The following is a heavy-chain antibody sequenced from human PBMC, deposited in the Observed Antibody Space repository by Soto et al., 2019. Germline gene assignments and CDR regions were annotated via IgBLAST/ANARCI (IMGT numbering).Heavy chain of an antibody. D-gene: IGHD3-22*01. Sequence: ASVKVSCKASGGTFSSYAISWVRQAPGQGLEWMGGIIPIFGTANYAQKFQGRVTITADESTSTAYMELSSLRSEDTAVYYCARAASPTRITMIVVSLSGAFDIWGQGTMVTVSS. V-gene: IGHV1-69*13. CDR2: IIPIFGTA. CDR3: ARAASPTRITMIVVSLSGAFDI. CDR1: GGTFSSYA. J-gene: IGHJ3*02.